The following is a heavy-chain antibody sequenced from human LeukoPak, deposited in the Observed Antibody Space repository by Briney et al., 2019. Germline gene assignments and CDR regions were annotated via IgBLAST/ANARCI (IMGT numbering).Heavy chain of an antibody. J-gene: IGHJ6*03. D-gene: IGHD3-3*01. V-gene: IGHV3-21*01. CDR2: ISSSSSYI. CDR1: GFTFSSYS. CDR3: ASFYDFWSGYAYGGYYMDV. Sequence: GGSLRLSCAASGFTFSSYSMNWVRQAPGKGLEWVSSISSSSSYIYYADSVKGRFTISTDNAKNSLYVQMNSLRAEDTAVYYCASFYDFWSGYAYGGYYMDVWGKGTTVTVSS.